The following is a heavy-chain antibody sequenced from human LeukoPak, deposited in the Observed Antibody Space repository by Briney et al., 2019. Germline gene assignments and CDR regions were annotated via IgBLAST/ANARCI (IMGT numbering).Heavy chain of an antibody. J-gene: IGHJ4*02. CDR1: GFTFSSYS. Sequence: GGSLRLSCAASGFTFSSYSMNWVRQAPGKGLEWVSYISSSSSTIYYVDSVKGRFTISTDNSKNTLYLQMNSPRAEDTAVYYCAKDRSGDYSEYFDYWGQGTLVTVSS. CDR3: AKDRSGDYSEYFDY. CDR2: ISSSSSTI. V-gene: IGHV3-48*01. D-gene: IGHD4-11*01.